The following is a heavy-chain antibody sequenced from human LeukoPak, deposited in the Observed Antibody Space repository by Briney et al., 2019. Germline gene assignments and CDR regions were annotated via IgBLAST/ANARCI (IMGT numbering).Heavy chain of an antibody. Sequence: SETLSLTCTVSGGSISSYYWSWIRQPAGKGLEWIGRIHTSGSTNYNPSLKSRVTMSVDTSKNQFSLKLSSVTAADTAVYYCARVITVGANNWFDPWGQGTLVTVSS. CDR1: GGSISSYY. V-gene: IGHV4-4*07. J-gene: IGHJ5*02. CDR2: IHTSGST. CDR3: ARVITVGANNWFDP. D-gene: IGHD1-26*01.